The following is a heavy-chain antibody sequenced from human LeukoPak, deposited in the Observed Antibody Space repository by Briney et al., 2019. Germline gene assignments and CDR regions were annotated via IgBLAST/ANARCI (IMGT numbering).Heavy chain of an antibody. CDR2: IYTSGST. V-gene: IGHV4-39*07. CDR1: GGSISSSSYY. Sequence: SETLSLTCTVSGGSISSSSYYWGWIRQPPGKGLEWIGRIYTSGSTNYNPSLKSRVTMSVDTSKNQFSLKLSSVTAADTAVYYCARELAVADLDYYYYMDVRGKGTTVTISS. J-gene: IGHJ6*03. D-gene: IGHD6-19*01. CDR3: ARELAVADLDYYYYMDV.